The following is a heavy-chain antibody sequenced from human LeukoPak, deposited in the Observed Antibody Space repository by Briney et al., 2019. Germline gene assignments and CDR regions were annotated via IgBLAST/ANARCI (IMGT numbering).Heavy chain of an antibody. CDR2: ISGSGGST. V-gene: IGHV3-23*01. Sequence: GGSLRLSCAASGFTFSSYAMSWVRQAPGKGLEWVSAISGSGGSTYYADSVKGRFTISRDNSKNTLYLQMNSLRAEDAAVYYWAKATVLYYFDYWGQGTLVTVSS. D-gene: IGHD4-17*01. CDR3: AKATVLYYFDY. J-gene: IGHJ4*02. CDR1: GFTFSSYA.